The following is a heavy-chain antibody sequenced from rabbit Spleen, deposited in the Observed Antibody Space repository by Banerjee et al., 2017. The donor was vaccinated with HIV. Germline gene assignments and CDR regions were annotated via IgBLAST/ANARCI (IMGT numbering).Heavy chain of an antibody. Sequence: QQQLVESGGGLVQPGGSLKLSCKVSGFDLRTYGVSWVRQAPGKGLEWIACIDTNDGDTDYANWPKGRFTISKTSSTTVTLQMTSLTAADTATYFCARNYVNAFDPWGQGTLVTVS. CDR2: IDTNDGDT. V-gene: IGHV1S45*01. J-gene: IGHJ2*01. CDR3: ARNYVNAFDP. CDR1: GFDLRTYG. D-gene: IGHD1-1*01.